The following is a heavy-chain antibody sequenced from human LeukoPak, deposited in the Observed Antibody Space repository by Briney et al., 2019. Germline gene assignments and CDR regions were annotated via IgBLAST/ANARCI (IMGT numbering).Heavy chain of an antibody. Sequence: ASVKVPCKASGYTFIDYYIHWVRQAPGQGLEWMGRINPSSGGTNYAQKFQGRVTMTRDTSITTAYMELSRLRSDDTAVYYCARDDNSGYYSGPWGQGTLVTVSS. V-gene: IGHV1-2*06. CDR1: GYTFIDYY. D-gene: IGHD3-22*01. CDR2: INPSSGGT. CDR3: ARDDNSGYYSGP. J-gene: IGHJ5*02.